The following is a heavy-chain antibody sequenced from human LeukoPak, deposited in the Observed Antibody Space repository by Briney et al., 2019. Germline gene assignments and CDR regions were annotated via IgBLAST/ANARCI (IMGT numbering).Heavy chain of an antibody. CDR1: GYTFTGYY. CDR2: INPNSGGT. J-gene: IGHJ4*02. V-gene: IGHV1-2*02. Sequence: ASVKVSCKASGYTFTGYYMHWVRQAPGQGLEWMGWINPNSGGTKYAQKFQGRVTMTRDTSISTAYMELSRLRSDDTAVYYCAGSYCSGGSCYSLDYWGQGTLVTVSS. D-gene: IGHD2-15*01. CDR3: AGSYCSGGSCYSLDY.